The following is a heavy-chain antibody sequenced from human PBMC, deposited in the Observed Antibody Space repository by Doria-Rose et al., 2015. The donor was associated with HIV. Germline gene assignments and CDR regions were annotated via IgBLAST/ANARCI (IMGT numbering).Heavy chain of an antibody. CDR2: IFSDDER. J-gene: IGHJ4*02. D-gene: IGHD6-13*01. Sequence: QVTLKESGPVLVKPTETLTLTCTVSGGSLSSPGMGVSWIRQPPGQALEWLANIFSDDERSYKTSLKSRLSISRGHSKSQVVLTMTDMDPVDTATYYCARIKSSRWYHKYYFDFWGQGTLVIVSA. CDR3: ARIKSSRWYHKYYFDF. V-gene: IGHV2-26*01. CDR1: GGSLSSPGMG.